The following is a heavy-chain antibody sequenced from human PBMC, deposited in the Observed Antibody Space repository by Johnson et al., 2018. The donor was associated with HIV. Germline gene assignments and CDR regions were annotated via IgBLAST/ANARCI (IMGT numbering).Heavy chain of an antibody. Sequence: QEQLVESGGGVVQPGRSLRLSCAASGFKFSDFAMHWVRQIPGKGLEWVAVISYDGSSKYYAESLKGRISISRDNSMNTLYLQMNSLRAEDTAVYYCARRTVVTPGAFDIWGQGTMVTVSS. CDR2: ISYDGSSK. J-gene: IGHJ3*02. V-gene: IGHV3-30-3*01. CDR1: GFKFSDFA. D-gene: IGHD4-23*01. CDR3: ARRTVVTPGAFDI.